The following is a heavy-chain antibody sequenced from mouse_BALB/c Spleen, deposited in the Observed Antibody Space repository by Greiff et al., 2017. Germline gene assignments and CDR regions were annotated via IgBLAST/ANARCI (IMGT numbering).Heavy chain of an antibody. CDR3: ARARDLGAMDY. Sequence: EVHLVESGGGLVKPGGSLKLSCAASGFTFSDYYMYWVRQTPEKRLEWVATISDGGSYTYYPDSVKGRFTISRDNAKNNLYLQMSSLKSEDTAMYYCARARDLGAMDYWGQGTSVTVSS. D-gene: IGHD3-3*01. V-gene: IGHV5-4*02. CDR2: ISDGGSYT. J-gene: IGHJ4*01. CDR1: GFTFSDYY.